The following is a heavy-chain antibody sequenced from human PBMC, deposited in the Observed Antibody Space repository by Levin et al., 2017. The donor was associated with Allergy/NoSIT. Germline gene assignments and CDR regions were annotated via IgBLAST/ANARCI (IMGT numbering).Heavy chain of an antibody. D-gene: IGHD5-12*01. CDR3: ARSPSIRYYSGYDYYFDY. Sequence: GESLKISCAASGFTVSSHYMSWVRQAPGKGLEWVSVIYSGGSTYYADSVKGRFTISRDNSKNTLYLQMNSLRAEDTAVYYCARSPSIRYYSGYDYYFDYWGQGTLVTVSS. V-gene: IGHV3-53*01. J-gene: IGHJ4*02. CDR2: IYSGGST. CDR1: GFTVSSHY.